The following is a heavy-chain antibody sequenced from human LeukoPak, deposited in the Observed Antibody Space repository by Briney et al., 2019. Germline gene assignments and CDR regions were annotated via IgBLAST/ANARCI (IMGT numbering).Heavy chain of an antibody. CDR1: GFTFSSYA. CDR3: ARDTYRDGYNYAAFDI. CDR2: TSYDGSNK. D-gene: IGHD5-24*01. Sequence: PGRSLRLSCAASGFTFSSYAMHWVRQAPGKGLEWVAVTSYDGSNKYYADSVKGRFTISRDNSKNTLYLQMNSLRAEDTAVYYCARDTYRDGYNYAAFDIWGQGTMVTVSS. V-gene: IGHV3-30*14. J-gene: IGHJ3*02.